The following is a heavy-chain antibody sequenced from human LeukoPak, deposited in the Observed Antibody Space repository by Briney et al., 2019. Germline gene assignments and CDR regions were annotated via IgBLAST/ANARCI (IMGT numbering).Heavy chain of an antibody. V-gene: IGHV4-38-2*02. CDR2: IYHSGST. CDR1: GYSISSGYY. Sequence: SETLSLTCTVSGYSISSGYYWGWIRQPPGKGLEWIGSIYHSGSTYYNPSLKSRVTISVDTSKNQFSLKLSSVTAADTAVYYCARASLSDSSGYYLFDYWGQGTLVTVSS. J-gene: IGHJ4*02. D-gene: IGHD3-22*01. CDR3: ARASLSDSSGYYLFDY.